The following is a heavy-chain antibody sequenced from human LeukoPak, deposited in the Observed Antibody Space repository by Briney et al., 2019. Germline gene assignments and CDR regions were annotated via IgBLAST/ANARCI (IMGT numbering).Heavy chain of an antibody. CDR3: ARNPIVATSRSWFDP. V-gene: IGHV4-39*01. J-gene: IGHJ5*02. CDR1: GGSISSPTYY. CDR2: IHYSGST. Sequence: SETLSLTCTVSGGSISSPTYYWAWIRQPPGQELEWIKTIHYSGSTYDNPSLKSRFNMSVDTSKNQFFLKLSSVTAADTAVYYCARNPIVATSRSWFDPWGQGTLVTVSS. D-gene: IGHD5-12*01.